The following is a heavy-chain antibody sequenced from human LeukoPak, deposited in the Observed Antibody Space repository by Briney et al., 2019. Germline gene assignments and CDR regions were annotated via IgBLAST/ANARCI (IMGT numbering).Heavy chain of an antibody. CDR1: GGSISSYY. J-gene: IGHJ4*02. Sequence: ASETLSLTCTVSGGSISSYYWNWIRQPPGKGLEWIGYIYYSGTTNYNPSLKSRVTISVDTSKNQFSLKLSSVTAADTALYYCARDSRDGYNCRFDYWGPGTLVTVSS. CDR3: ARDSRDGYNCRFDY. V-gene: IGHV4-59*01. D-gene: IGHD5-24*01. CDR2: IYYSGTT.